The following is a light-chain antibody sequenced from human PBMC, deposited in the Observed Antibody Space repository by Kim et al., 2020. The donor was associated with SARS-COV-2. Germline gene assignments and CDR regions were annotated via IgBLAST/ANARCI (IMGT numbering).Light chain of an antibody. V-gene: IGLV2-8*01. CDR3: NSYAGSNNLV. CDR2: EVS. J-gene: IGLJ2*01. Sequence: GQSGTISCTGTSSDLGGYNYVSWYQQHPGKAPKLMIYEVSKRPSGVPDRFSGSKSGNTASLTVSGLQAEDEADYYCNSYAGSNNLVFGGGTKLTVL. CDR1: SSDLGGYNY.